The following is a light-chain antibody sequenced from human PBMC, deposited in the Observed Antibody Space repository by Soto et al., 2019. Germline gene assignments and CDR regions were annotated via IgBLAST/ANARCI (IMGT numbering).Light chain of an antibody. CDR2: AAS. CDR3: QQSYSIPWT. J-gene: IGKJ1*01. Sequence: DIQMTQSPSSLSASVGDRVTITCRTSQSISTYLNWYQHKPGKAPKLLIYAASSLQSGAPSRFSGSGSGTDFTLTISSLPPDDVATYYCQQSYSIPWTYGLGTKVELK. V-gene: IGKV1-39*01. CDR1: QSISTY.